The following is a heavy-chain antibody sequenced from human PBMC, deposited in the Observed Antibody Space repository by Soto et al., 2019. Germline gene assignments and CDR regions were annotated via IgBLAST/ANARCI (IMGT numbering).Heavy chain of an antibody. J-gene: IGHJ4*02. Sequence: QITLKESGPTLVKPTQTLTLTCTFSGFSLRAAGVGVGWIRQPPGKALEWLAAIFWGDDVRYSPSLKSRLSVTKDISKNQVVLVMTNMDPLDTGTYYCAHSGAAVDLGAADYAYWGQGILVTVSS. CDR3: AHSGAAVDLGAADYAY. CDR1: GFSLRAAGVG. CDR2: IFWGDDV. D-gene: IGHD6-13*01. V-gene: IGHV2-5*02.